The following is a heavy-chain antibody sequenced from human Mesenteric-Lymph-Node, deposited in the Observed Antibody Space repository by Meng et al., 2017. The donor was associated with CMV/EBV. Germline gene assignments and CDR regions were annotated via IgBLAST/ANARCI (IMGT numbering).Heavy chain of an antibody. D-gene: IGHD3-3*01. CDR3: ARGEVLRFLEWLLYPGGMDV. Sequence: GESLKISCAASGFTLSSYSINWVRQAPGKGLEWVSSISSSSNYIYYADSVKGRFTISRDNAEKSLYLQMNSLRDEDTAVYYCARGEVLRFLEWLLYPGGMDVWGQGTTVTVSS. CDR2: ISSSSNYI. J-gene: IGHJ6*02. CDR1: GFTLSSYS. V-gene: IGHV3-21*01.